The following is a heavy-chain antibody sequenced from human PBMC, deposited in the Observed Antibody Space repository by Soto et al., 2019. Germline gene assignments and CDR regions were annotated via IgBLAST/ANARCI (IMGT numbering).Heavy chain of an antibody. J-gene: IGHJ6*02. D-gene: IGHD2-21*02. CDR1: GGTFSSYA. CDR2: IIPIFGTA. Sequence: ASVKVSCKASGGTFSSYAISWVRQAPGQGLEWMGGIIPIFGTANYAQKFQGRVTITADESTSTAYMELSSLRSEDTAVYYCASTYCGGDCYFRVYGMDVWGQGTTVTVSS. V-gene: IGHV1-69*13. CDR3: ASTYCGGDCYFRVYGMDV.